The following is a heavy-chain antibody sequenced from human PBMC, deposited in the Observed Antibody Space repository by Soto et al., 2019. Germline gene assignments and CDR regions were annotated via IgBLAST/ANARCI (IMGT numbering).Heavy chain of an antibody. J-gene: IGHJ4*02. D-gene: IGHD3-22*01. CDR1: GYTFTSYG. V-gene: IGHV1-18*01. CDR3: ATTPAYYYDSSGYYYLVDHYYFDY. Sequence: ASVKVSCKASGYTFTSYGISWVRQAPGQGLERMGWISAYNGNTNYAQKLQGRVTMTTDTSTSTAYMELRSLRSDDTAVYYCATTPAYYYDSSGYYYLVDHYYFDYWGQGTLVTVSS. CDR2: ISAYNGNT.